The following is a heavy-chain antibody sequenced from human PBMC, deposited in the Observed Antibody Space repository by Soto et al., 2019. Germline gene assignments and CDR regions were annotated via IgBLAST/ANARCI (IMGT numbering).Heavy chain of an antibody. CDR1: GGSISSGDYY. CDR3: ARDAKKYSGSYYFDY. D-gene: IGHD1-26*01. J-gene: IGHJ4*02. V-gene: IGHV4-30-4*01. CDR2: IYYSGST. Sequence: PSETLSLTCTVSGGSISSGDYYWSWIRQPPGKGLEWIGYIYYSGSTYYNPSLKSRVTISVDTSKNQFSLKLSSVTAADTAVYYCARDAKKYSGSYYFDYWGQGTLVTVSS.